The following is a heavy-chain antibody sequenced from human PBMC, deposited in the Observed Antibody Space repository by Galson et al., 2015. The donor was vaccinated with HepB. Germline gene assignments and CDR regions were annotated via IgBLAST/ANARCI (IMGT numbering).Heavy chain of an antibody. V-gene: IGHV6-1*01. CDR2: TYYRSKWYY. Sequence: CAISGDSVSSNRAAWTWIRQSPSRGLEWLGRTYYRSKWYYDYAESVKSRMTVNPDTSKNQFSLQVNSVTPEDTAVYYCARDQRLGELWLKSDAFDVWGQGTVVTVSS. D-gene: IGHD3-16*01. CDR1: GDSVSSNRAA. CDR3: ARDQRLGELWLKSDAFDV. J-gene: IGHJ3*01.